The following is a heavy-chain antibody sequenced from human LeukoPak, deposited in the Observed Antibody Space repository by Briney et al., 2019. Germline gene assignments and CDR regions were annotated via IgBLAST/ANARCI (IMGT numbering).Heavy chain of an antibody. D-gene: IGHD4-23*01. CDR3: ARGNYSGNRYLDI. CDR2: IHPNSGKT. V-gene: IGHV1-8*01. J-gene: IGHJ4*02. CDR1: RYTHTSYD. Sequence: ASVKVSCTAFRYTHTSYDINCGPQAPGQGLEWVGWIHPNSGKTGYAQKFQGRVTMTRDTSTETAFMELSSLKFDDTAIFYCARGNYSGNRYLDIWVQGTLVTVSS.